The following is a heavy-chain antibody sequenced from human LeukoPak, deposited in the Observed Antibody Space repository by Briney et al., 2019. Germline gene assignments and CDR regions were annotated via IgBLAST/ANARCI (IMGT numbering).Heavy chain of an antibody. D-gene: IGHD3-10*01. V-gene: IGHV3-53*01. Sequence: PGGSLRLSCAASGFTVSSNYMNWVRQAPGKGLELVSVIYSGGTTYYADAVKRRFTISRDYSKNTLYLKMNSLRVEDTAVYYCARDGSGPNYNYYYGMDVWGQGTTVTVSS. CDR1: GFTVSSNY. J-gene: IGHJ6*02. CDR2: IYSGGTT. CDR3: ARDGSGPNYNYYYGMDV.